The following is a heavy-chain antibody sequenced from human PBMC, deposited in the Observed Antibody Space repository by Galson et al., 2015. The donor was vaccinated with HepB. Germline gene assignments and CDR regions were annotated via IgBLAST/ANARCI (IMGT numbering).Heavy chain of an antibody. Sequence: SLRLSCAASGFTFSGSAIHWVRQASGKGPEWVGRIRSKASDYATAYAASLKGRFTISRDDSKNTAYLHMNSLKTEDTAVYYCLSLGVLSGYSSSWGQGTLGTVSS. CDR3: LSLGVLSGYSSS. D-gene: IGHD6-13*01. CDR2: IRSKASDYAT. CDR1: GFTFSGSA. V-gene: IGHV3-73*01. J-gene: IGHJ4*02.